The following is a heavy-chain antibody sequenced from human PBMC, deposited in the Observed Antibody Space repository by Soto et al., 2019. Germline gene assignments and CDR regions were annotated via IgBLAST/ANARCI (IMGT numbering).Heavy chain of an antibody. CDR2: TYYKSKWYN. CDR3: ARDAVTMVRGIIMDYYGMDV. V-gene: IGHV6-1*01. J-gene: IGHJ6*02. D-gene: IGHD3-10*01. Sequence: PSQTLSLTCAISGDRVSSNSATWNWIRQSPSRGLEWLGRTYYKSKWYNDYAVSVKSRIIINPDSSTNQFSLQLKSVTPEDTAVYYCARDAVTMVRGIIMDYYGMDVWGQGTTVTVSS. CDR1: GDRVSSNSAT.